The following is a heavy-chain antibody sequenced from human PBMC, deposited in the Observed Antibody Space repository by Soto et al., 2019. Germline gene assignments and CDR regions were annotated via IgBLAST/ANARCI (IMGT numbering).Heavy chain of an antibody. CDR1: GFTFSSYA. J-gene: IGHJ4*02. Sequence: GGSLRLSCAASGFTFSSYAMSWVRQAPGKGLEWVSAISGSGGSTYYADSVKGRFTISRDNSKNTLYLQMNSLRAEDTAVYYCAKVPDSSGWYLGYFEYWGQGTLVTVSS. V-gene: IGHV3-23*01. CDR2: ISGSGGST. D-gene: IGHD6-19*01. CDR3: AKVPDSSGWYLGYFEY.